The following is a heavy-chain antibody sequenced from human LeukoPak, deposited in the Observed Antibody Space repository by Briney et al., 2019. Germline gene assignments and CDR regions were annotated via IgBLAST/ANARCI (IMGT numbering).Heavy chain of an antibody. D-gene: IGHD6-19*01. CDR1: GGSISSYY. CDR3: ARASSGWPLDY. CDR2: IYYSGST. V-gene: IGHV4-59*01. J-gene: IGHJ4*02. Sequence: PSETLSLTCTVSGGSISSYYWSWIRQPPGKGLEWIGYIYYSGSTNYNPSLKSRVTISVDTSKNQFSLKLSSVTAADTAVYYCARASSGWPLDYWGQGTLVTVSS.